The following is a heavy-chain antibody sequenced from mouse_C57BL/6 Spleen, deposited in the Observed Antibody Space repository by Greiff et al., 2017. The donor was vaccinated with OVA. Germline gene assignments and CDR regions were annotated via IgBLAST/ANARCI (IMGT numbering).Heavy chain of an antibody. CDR1: GYSITSGYY. J-gene: IGHJ1*03. Sequence: EVKLMESGPGLVKPSQSLSLTCSVTGYSITSGYYWNWIRQFPGNKLEWMGYISYDGSNNYNPSLKNRISITRDTSKNQFFLKLNSVTTEDTATYYCAQGSYWYFDVWGTGTTVTVSS. CDR3: AQGSYWYFDV. CDR2: ISYDGSN. V-gene: IGHV3-6*01.